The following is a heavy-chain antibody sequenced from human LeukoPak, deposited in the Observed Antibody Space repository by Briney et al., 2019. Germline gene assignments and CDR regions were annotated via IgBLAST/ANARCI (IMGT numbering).Heavy chain of an antibody. CDR3: VRGPYGSSISNWFDP. Sequence: PSQTLSLTCIVSGGSISSSPYYWGWVRQAPGKGLEWIGSIYYSGNTYYNPSLKSRLTISVDASKNQFSLNLRSVTAADTAVYYCVRGPYGSSISNWFDPWGQGLLVTVSS. J-gene: IGHJ5*02. V-gene: IGHV4-39*01. CDR2: IYYSGNT. D-gene: IGHD3-10*01. CDR1: GGSISSSPYY.